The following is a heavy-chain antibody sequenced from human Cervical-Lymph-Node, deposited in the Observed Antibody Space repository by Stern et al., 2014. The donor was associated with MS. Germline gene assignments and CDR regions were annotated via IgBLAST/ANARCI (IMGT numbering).Heavy chain of an antibody. CDR3: TRAVGGVGRE. J-gene: IGHJ4*02. V-gene: IGHV1-46*01. CDR2: INPNGSVT. Sequence: QVQLQQSGPEVKKPGASVMVSCKTSGYTFTNYYIHWVRQDPGQGLEWMGIINPNGSVTASAQKFQGRLTMTRDTSTTTVYMRLITLTSEDTAMYYCTRAVGGVGREWGQGTLVFVSS. CDR1: GYTFTNYY. D-gene: IGHD3-16*01.